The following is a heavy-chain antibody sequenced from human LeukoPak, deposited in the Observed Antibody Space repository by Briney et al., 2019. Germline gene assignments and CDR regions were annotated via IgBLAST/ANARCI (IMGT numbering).Heavy chain of an antibody. D-gene: IGHD3-10*01. CDR3: ARPLMYYYGSETYFWFDP. CDR2: IKQDGTEK. CDR1: GFTFSSYW. J-gene: IGHJ5*02. Sequence: GGSLRLSCAVSGFTFSSYWMGWVRQAPGKGLEWVANIKQDGTEKYYVDSVKGRFTISRDNAKNSLSLQMNNLRAEDTAIYYCARPLMYYYGSETYFWFDPWGQGTLVTVSS. V-gene: IGHV3-7*01.